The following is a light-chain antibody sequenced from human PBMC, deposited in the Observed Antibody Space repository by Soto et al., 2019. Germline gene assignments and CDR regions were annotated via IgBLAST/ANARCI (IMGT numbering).Light chain of an antibody. CDR1: QTISSW. V-gene: IGKV1-5*01. Sequence: DIQVTHSPSSVSASLGDRVTITCRASQTISSWLAWYQQKPGKAPNLLIYDASTLERGVPSRFSGTGSGTEFTLTIDRLQPDDFATYYCQQYHTSSITFGQGTRLEIK. CDR3: QQYHTSSIT. J-gene: IGKJ5*01. CDR2: DAS.